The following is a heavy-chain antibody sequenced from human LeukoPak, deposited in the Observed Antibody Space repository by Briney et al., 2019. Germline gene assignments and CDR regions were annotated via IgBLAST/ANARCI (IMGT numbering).Heavy chain of an antibody. CDR2: IKQDGSDK. V-gene: IGHV3-7*05. D-gene: IGHD5-18*01. CDR3: ARESVQLWLYVFDY. CDR1: GFTFSGYW. J-gene: IGHJ4*02. Sequence: GGSLRLSCAASGFTFSGYWMSWVRQAPGKGLEWVANIKQDGSDKYYVDSVKGRFTISRDNAKNSLYLQMSSLRAEDTAVYYCARESVQLWLYVFDYWGQGSLVTVSS.